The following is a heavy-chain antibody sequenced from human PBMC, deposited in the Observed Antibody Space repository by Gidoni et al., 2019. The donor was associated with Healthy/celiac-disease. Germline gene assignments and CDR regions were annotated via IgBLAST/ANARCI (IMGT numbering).Heavy chain of an antibody. J-gene: IGHJ6*02. CDR2: IYYSGST. CDR1: GGSISSGGYY. Sequence: QVQLQESGPGLVKPSQTLSLTCTVSGGSISSGGYYWSWIRQHTGKGLEWIGYIYYSGSTYYNPSLKSRVTISVDTSKNQVFLKLSSVTAADTAVYYCARRRVVGYYYYGMDVWGQGTTVTGSS. V-gene: IGHV4-31*03. D-gene: IGHD3-10*01. CDR3: ARRRVVGYYYYGMDV.